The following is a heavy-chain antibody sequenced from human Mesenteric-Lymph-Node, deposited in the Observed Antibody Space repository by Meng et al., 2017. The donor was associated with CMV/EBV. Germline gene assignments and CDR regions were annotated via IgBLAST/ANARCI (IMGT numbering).Heavy chain of an antibody. CDR2: INDGNSNT. CDR1: RNTFTSDA. V-gene: IGHV1-3*01. Sequence: SRNTFTSDAKHRMNQAAGKRIEWMGWINDGNSNTKYSQKIQGRDTITRDTSASRAYMELSSLRSEDTAVYYCAREGGVVVPAAMLDYWGQGTLVTVSS. J-gene: IGHJ4*02. D-gene: IGHD2-2*01. CDR3: AREGGVVVPAAMLDY.